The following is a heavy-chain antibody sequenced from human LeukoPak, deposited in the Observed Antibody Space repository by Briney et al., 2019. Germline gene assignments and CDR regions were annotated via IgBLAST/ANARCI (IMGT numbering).Heavy chain of an antibody. CDR3: ARDWGAGEGYCSSTSCYLSWFDP. D-gene: IGHD2-2*01. V-gene: IGHV4-4*07. CDR2: IYTSGST. J-gene: IGHJ5*02. Sequence: SETLSLTCTVSGGSISSYYWSWIRQPAGKGLEWIGRIYTSGSTNYNPSLKSRVTMSVDTSKNQFSPKLSSVTAADTAVYYCARDWGAGEGYCSSTSCYLSWFDPWGQGTLVTVSS. CDR1: GGSISSYY.